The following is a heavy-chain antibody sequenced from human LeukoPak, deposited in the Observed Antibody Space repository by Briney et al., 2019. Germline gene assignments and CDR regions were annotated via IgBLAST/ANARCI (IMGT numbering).Heavy chain of an antibody. CDR1: GYTFTSYY. D-gene: IGHD6-13*01. Sequence: ASVKVSCKASGYTFTSYYMRWVRQAPGQGLEWMGIINPSGGSTSYAQKFQGRVTMTRDTSTSTVYMELSSLRSEDTAVYYCARGHSSSWEYNWFDPWGQGTLVTVSS. CDR2: INPSGGST. J-gene: IGHJ5*02. CDR3: ARGHSSSWEYNWFDP. V-gene: IGHV1-46*03.